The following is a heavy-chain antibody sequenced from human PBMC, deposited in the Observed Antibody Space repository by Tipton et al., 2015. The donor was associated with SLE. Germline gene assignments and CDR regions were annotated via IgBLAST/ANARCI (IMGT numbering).Heavy chain of an antibody. CDR3: ARARGNTEEAGWGYFYFHYMDV. Sequence: TLSLTCSVSGVSITNYHSYWDWFRQTAGKGLEWIGRIHASGSSGSTEYNPSLKSRVSMSLDTSKNQFSLRLTSVTAADTAVYYCARARGNTEEAGWGYFYFHYMDVWGRGTTVTVSS. V-gene: IGHV4-61*02. J-gene: IGHJ6*03. D-gene: IGHD6-13*01. CDR2: IHASGSSGST. CDR1: GVSITNYHSY.